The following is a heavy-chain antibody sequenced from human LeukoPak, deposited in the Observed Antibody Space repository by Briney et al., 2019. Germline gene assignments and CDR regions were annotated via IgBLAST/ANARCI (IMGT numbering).Heavy chain of an antibody. V-gene: IGHV3-30-3*01. CDR1: GFTFSSYA. D-gene: IGHD5-24*01. CDR3: ARDPQDGYNSGMDV. CDR2: ISYDGSNK. J-gene: IGHJ6*02. Sequence: PGGSLRLSCAASGFTFSSYAMHWVRQAPGKGLEWVAVISYDGSNKYYADSVKGRFTISRDNSKNTLYLQMNSLRAEDTAVYYCARDPQDGYNSGMDVWGQGTTVTVSS.